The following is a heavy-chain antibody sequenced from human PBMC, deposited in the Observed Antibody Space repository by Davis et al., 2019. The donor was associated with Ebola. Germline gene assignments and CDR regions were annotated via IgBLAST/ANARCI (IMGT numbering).Heavy chain of an antibody. CDR3: ARDRWLVSRYFDL. CDR1: GFIFSDYY. J-gene: IGHJ2*01. CDR2: ISSGGKTI. D-gene: IGHD6-19*01. V-gene: IGHV3-11*04. Sequence: PGGSLRLSCAASGFIFSDYYMSWIRQAPGKGLEFVAYISSGGKTIYYADSVKGRFTISRDNAKNTLYLQMNSLRAEDTAVYYCARDRWLVSRYFDLWGRGTLVTVSS.